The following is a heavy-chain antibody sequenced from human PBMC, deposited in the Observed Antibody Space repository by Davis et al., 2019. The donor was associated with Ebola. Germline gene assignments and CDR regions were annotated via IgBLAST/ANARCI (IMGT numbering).Heavy chain of an antibody. CDR1: GFTVSSNY. CDR2: IYSGGST. CDR3: ARDGAAARQTWYFDL. Sequence: PGGSLRLSCAASGFTVSSNYMSWVRQAPGKGLEWVSVIYSGGSTYYADSVKGRFTISRDNSKNTLYLQMNSLRAEDTAVYYCARDGAAARQTWYFDLWGRGTLVTVSS. J-gene: IGHJ2*01. D-gene: IGHD6-6*01. V-gene: IGHV3-53*01.